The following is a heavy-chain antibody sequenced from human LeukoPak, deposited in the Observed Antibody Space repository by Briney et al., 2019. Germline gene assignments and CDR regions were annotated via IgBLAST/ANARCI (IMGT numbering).Heavy chain of an antibody. J-gene: IGHJ6*04. CDR2: INPSGGST. V-gene: IGHV1-46*01. Sequence: ASVKVSCKASGYTFTSYYMHWVRQAPGQGLEWMGIINPSGGSTSYAQKFQGRVTMTRDTSTSTVYMELSSLRSEDTAVYYCARGRVLLWFGEVYYYYGMDVWDKGTTVTVSS. CDR3: ARGRVLLWFGEVYYYYGMDV. D-gene: IGHD3-10*01. CDR1: GYTFTSYY.